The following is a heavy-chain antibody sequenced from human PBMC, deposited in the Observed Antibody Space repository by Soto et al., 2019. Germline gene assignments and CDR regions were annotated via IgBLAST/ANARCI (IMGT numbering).Heavy chain of an antibody. J-gene: IGHJ3*02. D-gene: IGHD3-9*01. CDR3: ATDSYYDILTGYYRGNRDSGGKDAFDI. CDR1: GYTLTELS. V-gene: IGHV1-24*01. Sequence: VASVKVSCKVSGYTLTELSMHWVRQAPGKGLEWMGGFDPEDGETIYAQKFQGRVTMTEDTSTDTAYMELSSLRSEDTAVYYCATDSYYDILTGYYRGNRDSGGKDAFDIWGQGTMVTVSS. CDR2: FDPEDGET.